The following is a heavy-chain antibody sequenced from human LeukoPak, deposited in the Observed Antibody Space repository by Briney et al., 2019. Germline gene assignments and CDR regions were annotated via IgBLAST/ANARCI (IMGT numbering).Heavy chain of an antibody. CDR1: GGTFSSYA. CDR2: IIPIFGTA. V-gene: IGHV1-69*13. D-gene: IGHD3-3*01. CDR3: ARGRIGEYSFEVVIPNWFDP. J-gene: IGHJ5*02. Sequence: SVKVSCKASGGTFSSYAISWVRQAPGQGLEWMGGIIPIFGTANYAQKFQGRVTITADESTSTAYMELSSLRSEDTAVYYCARGRIGEYSFEVVIPNWFDPWGQGTLVTVSS.